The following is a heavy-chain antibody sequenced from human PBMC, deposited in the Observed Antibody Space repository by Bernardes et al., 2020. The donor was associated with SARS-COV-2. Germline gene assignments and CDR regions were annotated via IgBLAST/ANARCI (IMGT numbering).Heavy chain of an antibody. D-gene: IGHD4-17*01. CDR2: ISSDGSNK. CDR1: GFTFRNYH. Sequence: GGSLSLSCAASGFTFRNYHLHWVRQAPGKGLDWVAFISSDGSNKYYADSVRGRFTISRDSSSNTLWLQMNSLRAEDTALYYCTTETPLTTFDYWGQGAPVTVSS. CDR3: TTETPLTTFDY. V-gene: IGHV3-30-3*01. J-gene: IGHJ4*02.